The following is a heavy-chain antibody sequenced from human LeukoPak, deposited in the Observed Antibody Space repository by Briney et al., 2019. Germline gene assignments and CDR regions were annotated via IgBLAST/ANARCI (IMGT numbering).Heavy chain of an antibody. D-gene: IGHD4-23*01. J-gene: IGHJ4*02. CDR2: ISHSGYT. V-gene: IGHV4-59*01. CDR3: ARGRNDNGGMYFDS. Sequence: PSETLSLTCTVSGDSMISFYWGWIRQAPGKGLEWIGFISHSGYTSYSPSLMSRVAISVDMSKRHFSLRLSSMTAEDTAIYYCARGRNDNGGMYFDSWAQGNLVTVSS. CDR1: GDSMISFY.